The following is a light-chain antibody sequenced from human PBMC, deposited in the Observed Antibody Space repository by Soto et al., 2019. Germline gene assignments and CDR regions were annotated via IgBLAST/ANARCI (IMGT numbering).Light chain of an antibody. J-gene: IGKJ1*01. CDR2: GAS. CDR3: QQYGSSPRT. V-gene: IGKV3-20*01. CDR1: QSVRSN. Sequence: EIVMTQSPATMSVSPWERATLSCRASQSVRSNLAWYQQKPGQAPRLLIYGASSRATGIPDRFSGSGSGTDFTLTISRLEPEDFAVYYCQQYGSSPRTFGQGTKVDIK.